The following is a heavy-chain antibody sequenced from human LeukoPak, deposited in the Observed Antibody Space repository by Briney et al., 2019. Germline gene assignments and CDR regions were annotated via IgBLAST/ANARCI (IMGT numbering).Heavy chain of an antibody. CDR3: ATISCSSTSCYTDLGAFDI. J-gene: IGHJ3*02. Sequence: GASVKVSCKVSGYTLTELSMHWVRQAPGKGLEWMGGFDPEDGETIYAQKFQGRVTMTEDTSTDTAYMELSSLRSEDTAVYYCATISCSSTSCYTDLGAFDIWGQGTMVTVSS. CDR1: GYTLTELS. D-gene: IGHD2-2*02. V-gene: IGHV1-24*01. CDR2: FDPEDGET.